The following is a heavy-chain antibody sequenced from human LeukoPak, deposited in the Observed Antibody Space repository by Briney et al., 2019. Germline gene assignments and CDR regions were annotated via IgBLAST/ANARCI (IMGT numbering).Heavy chain of an antibody. J-gene: IGHJ4*02. CDR2: IYTSGST. CDR3: TRGRNAAFDY. CDR1: GGSISSYY. V-gene: IGHV4-4*07. D-gene: IGHD6-13*01. Sequence: SETLSLTCTVSGGSISSYYWSWIRQPAGKGLEWIGRIYTSGSTNYNPSLKSRVTMSVDTSKNQFSLQLNSVTPEDTAVYYCTRGRNAAFDYWGQGTLVTVSS.